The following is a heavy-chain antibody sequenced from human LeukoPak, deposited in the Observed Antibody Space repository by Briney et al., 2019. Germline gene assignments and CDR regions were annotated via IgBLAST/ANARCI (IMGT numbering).Heavy chain of an antibody. CDR3: ARDVTTRIPRGPYYFDY. CDR2: ISAYNGNT. D-gene: IGHD3-22*01. CDR1: GYTFTSYG. J-gene: IGHJ4*02. V-gene: IGHV1-18*01. Sequence: GASVEVSCKASGYTFTSYGISWVRQAPGQGLEWMGWISAYNGNTNYAQKLQGRVTMTTDTSTSTAYMELRSLRSDDTAVYYCARDVTTRIPRGPYYFDYWGQGTLVTVSS.